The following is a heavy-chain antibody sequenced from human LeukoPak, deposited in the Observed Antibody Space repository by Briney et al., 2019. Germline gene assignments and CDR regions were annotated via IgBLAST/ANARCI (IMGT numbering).Heavy chain of an antibody. J-gene: IGHJ4*02. CDR1: GFTFSSYS. Sequence: GGSLRLSCAASGFTFSSYSMNWVRQAPGKGLEWVSSISSSSYIYYADSVKGRFTISRDNAKNSLYLQMNSLRAEDTAVYYCAGSYYGSGGYYKPLGYWGQGTLVTVSS. D-gene: IGHD3-10*01. CDR2: ISSSSYI. V-gene: IGHV3-21*01. CDR3: AGSYYGSGGYYKPLGY.